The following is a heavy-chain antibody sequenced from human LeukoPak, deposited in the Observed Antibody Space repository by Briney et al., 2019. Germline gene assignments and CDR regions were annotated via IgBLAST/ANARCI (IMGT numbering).Heavy chain of an antibody. J-gene: IGHJ6*04. CDR1: GFTFSNAW. V-gene: IGHV3-15*01. CDR3: TTDVGLYCSSTSCYEGI. Sequence: GGSLRLSCAASGFTFSNAWMSWVRQAPGKGLEWVGRIKSKTDGGTTDYAAPVKGRFTISRDDSKNTLYLQMNSLKTEDTAVYYCTTDVGLYCSSTSCYEGIWGKGTTVTVSS. D-gene: IGHD2-2*01. CDR2: IKSKTDGGTT.